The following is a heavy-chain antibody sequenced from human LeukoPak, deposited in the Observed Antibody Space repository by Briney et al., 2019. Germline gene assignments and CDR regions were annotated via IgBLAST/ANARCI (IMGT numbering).Heavy chain of an antibody. CDR2: INWNGGRT. J-gene: IGHJ6*02. CDR3: ARGANYDILTGYYTDYYYGMDV. CDR1: GFMFDDYG. D-gene: IGHD3-9*01. V-gene: IGHV3-20*04. Sequence: GGSLRLSCAASGFMFDDYGMSWVRQAPGKGLEWVSGINWNGGRTGYADSVKGRFTISRDNAKNTLYLQMNSLRAEDTAVYYCARGANYDILTGYYTDYYYGMDVWGQGTTVTVSS.